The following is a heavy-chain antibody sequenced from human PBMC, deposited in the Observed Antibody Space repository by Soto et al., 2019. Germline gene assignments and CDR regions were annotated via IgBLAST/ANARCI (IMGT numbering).Heavy chain of an antibody. CDR2: IYYSGST. CDR3: ARELSYSSGWYYFDY. J-gene: IGHJ4*02. V-gene: IGHV4-59*08. CDR1: GGSISSYY. Sequence: PSETLSLTCTVSGGSISSYYWSWIRQPPGKGLEWIGYIYYSGSTNYNTSLKSQVTISVDTSKNQFSLKMSSVTAADTAVYYFARELSYSSGWYYFDYWGQGTLVTVSS. D-gene: IGHD6-19*01.